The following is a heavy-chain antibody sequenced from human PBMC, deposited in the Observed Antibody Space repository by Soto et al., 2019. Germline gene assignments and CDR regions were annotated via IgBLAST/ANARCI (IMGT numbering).Heavy chain of an antibody. J-gene: IGHJ4*02. D-gene: IGHD3-10*01. CDR3: TRLISAAHDY. V-gene: IGHV3-73*01. Sequence: EVLLVESGGGMVQPGGSLKLSCAASGFVFKDSSIHWVRQASGKGLEWVGRIRDRAYSYATAYAESVKDRFTISRDDSNNTAYLQMSGLKTEDTAIYYCTRLISAAHDYWGQGTLVTVSS. CDR1: GFVFKDSS. CDR2: IRDRAYSYAT.